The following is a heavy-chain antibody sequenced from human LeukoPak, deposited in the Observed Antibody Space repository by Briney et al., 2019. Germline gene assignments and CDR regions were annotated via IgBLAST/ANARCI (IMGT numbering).Heavy chain of an antibody. CDR1: GFTFSVYW. CDR3: ATDLPFDYDHYFDY. J-gene: IGHJ4*02. Sequence: GGSLRLSCAASGFTFSVYWMSWVRQAPGKGLEWVANIKQDGGEKYYVDSVKGRFAISRDNAKNSLFLQMNSLRAEDTAVYYCATDLPFDYDHYFDYWGQGTLVTVSS. D-gene: IGHD4/OR15-4a*01. V-gene: IGHV3-7*01. CDR2: IKQDGGEK.